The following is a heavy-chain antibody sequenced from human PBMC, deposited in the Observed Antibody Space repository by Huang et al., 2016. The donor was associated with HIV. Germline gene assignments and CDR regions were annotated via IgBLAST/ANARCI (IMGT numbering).Heavy chain of an antibody. J-gene: IGHJ6*03. CDR1: GYSFTNYW. V-gene: IGHV5-51*03. CDR2: IYPGDFNT. Sequence: EVQMVQSGAEVKKTGESLKISCKGSGYSFTNYWVGWVRQMPGKGLEWRGAIYPGDFNTRYSPPVQGQVTISADKSISTVYLQWSSLQASDTAMYYCARGGGSSLYYSYMDVWGKGTTVTVSS. D-gene: IGHD6-13*01. CDR3: ARGGGSSLYYSYMDV.